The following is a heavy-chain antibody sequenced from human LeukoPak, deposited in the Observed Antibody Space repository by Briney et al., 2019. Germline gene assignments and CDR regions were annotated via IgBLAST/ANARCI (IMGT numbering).Heavy chain of an antibody. Sequence: PSETLSLTCTVSGGSISSGGYYWSWIRQPPGKGLEWIGSIYYTGSTYYNSSLKSRVTISVDTSKNQFSLKLSSVTAADTAVYYCARVEPPSSYPDFDYWGQGTLVTVSS. D-gene: IGHD1-14*01. V-gene: IGHV4-39*07. CDR2: IYYTGST. CDR1: GGSISSGGYY. CDR3: ARVEPPSSYPDFDY. J-gene: IGHJ4*02.